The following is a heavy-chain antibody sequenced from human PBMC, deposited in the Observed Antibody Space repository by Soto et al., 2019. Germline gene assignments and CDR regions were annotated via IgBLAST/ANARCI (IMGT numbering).Heavy chain of an antibody. J-gene: IGHJ6*02. CDR2: INPSGGST. D-gene: IGHD2-21*02. V-gene: IGHV1-46*01. CDR3: ARYLFPQAAVVTTGDYYYYGMDV. Sequence: AASVKVSCKASGYTFTSYYMHWVRQAPGQGLEWMGKINPSGGSTSYAQKFQGRVTMTRDTSTSTVYMELSSLRSEDTAVYYCARYLFPQAAVVTTGDYYYYGMDVWGQGTTVTVSS. CDR1: GYTFTSYY.